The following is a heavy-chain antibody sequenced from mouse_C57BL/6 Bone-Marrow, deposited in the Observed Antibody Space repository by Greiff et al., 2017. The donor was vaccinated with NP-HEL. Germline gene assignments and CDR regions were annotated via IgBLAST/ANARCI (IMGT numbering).Heavy chain of an antibody. CDR1: GYAFTNYL. V-gene: IGHV1-54*01. D-gene: IGHD1-1*01. CDR2: INPGSGGT. J-gene: IGHJ1*03. Sequence: QVQLQQSGAELVRPGTSVKVSCKASGYAFTNYLIEWVKQRPGQGLEWIGVINPGSGGTNYNEKFKGKATLTADKSSSTAYMQLSSLTSEDSAVYFCARSCYYGRVNYWYFDVWGTGTTVTVSS. CDR3: ARSCYYGRVNYWYFDV.